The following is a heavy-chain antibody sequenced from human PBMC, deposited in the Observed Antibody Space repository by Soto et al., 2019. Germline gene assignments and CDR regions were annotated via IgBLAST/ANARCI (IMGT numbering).Heavy chain of an antibody. CDR1: GYSFSTYW. CDR3: ARPDITMVRGIIKGLYSGMGV. CDR2: VYPGDSDT. D-gene: IGHD3-10*01. V-gene: IGHV5-51*01. Sequence: GESLKISCKGSGYSFSTYWIGWVRQMPGKGLEWMGIVYPGDSDTRYSPSFQGQVTISADKSMSTAFLQWSSLKASDTAVYYCARPDITMVRGIIKGLYSGMGVWGQGTTVTVSS. J-gene: IGHJ6*02.